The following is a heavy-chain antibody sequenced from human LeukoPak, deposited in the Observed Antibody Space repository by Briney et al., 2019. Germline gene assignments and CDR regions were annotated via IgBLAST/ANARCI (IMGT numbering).Heavy chain of an antibody. V-gene: IGHV3-66*01. J-gene: IGHJ4*02. CDR1: GFTFSSYN. CDR3: ARDVAAPGGVYFDY. D-gene: IGHD3-16*01. CDR2: IYTGGTT. Sequence: AGGSLRLSCAASGFTFSSYNMNWVRQAPGKGLVWVSVIYTGGTTYYADSVKGRFTISRDNSKNTLYLQMNSLRAEDTAVYYCARDVAAPGGVYFDYWGQGTLVTVSS.